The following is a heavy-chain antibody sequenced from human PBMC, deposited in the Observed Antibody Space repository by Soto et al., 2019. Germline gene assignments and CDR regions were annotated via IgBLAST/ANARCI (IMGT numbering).Heavy chain of an antibody. Sequence: QVQLQESGPGLVKPSETLSLTCTVSGGSITTYYWSWIRQSPGKGLEWIAYIYYSGTTNYNPSLKSRVTISVDTSKNQFSLKLSSVTAADTAVYYCARQYDYFDYWGQGTLVTVSS. J-gene: IGHJ4*02. CDR2: IYYSGTT. V-gene: IGHV4-59*08. CDR1: GGSITTYY. CDR3: ARQYDYFDY.